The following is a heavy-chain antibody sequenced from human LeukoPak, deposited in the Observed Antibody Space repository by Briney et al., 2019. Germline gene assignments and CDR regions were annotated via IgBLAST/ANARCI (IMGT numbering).Heavy chain of an antibody. Sequence: SETLSLTCSVSGFSISSYYWSWLRQPPGMGLEWIVVMQDSGTTFYNPSLKSRVTLSVDTSKKQFSLQLSSVTAADTAIYYCATYKSINGWYVHDYWGQGTLVTVSS. J-gene: IGHJ4*02. D-gene: IGHD6-19*01. CDR3: ATYKSINGWYVHDY. V-gene: IGHV4-59*01. CDR1: GFSISSYY. CDR2: MQDSGTT.